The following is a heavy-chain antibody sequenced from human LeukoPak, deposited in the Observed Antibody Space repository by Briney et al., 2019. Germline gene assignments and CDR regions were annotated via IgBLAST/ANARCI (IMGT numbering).Heavy chain of an antibody. CDR2: ISGSGGST. V-gene: IGHV3-23*01. D-gene: IGHD3-3*01. CDR3: AKPYYDFWSGYDY. CDR1: GFTFSSYA. J-gene: IGHJ4*02. Sequence: GGSLRLSCAAPGFTFSSYAMSWVRQAPGKGLEWVSAISGSGGSTYYADSVKGRFTISRDNSKNTLYLQMNSLRAEDTAVYYCAKPYYDFWSGYDYWGQGTLVTVSS.